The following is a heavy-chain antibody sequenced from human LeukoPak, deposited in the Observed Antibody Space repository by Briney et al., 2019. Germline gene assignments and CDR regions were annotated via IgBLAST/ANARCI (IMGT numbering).Heavy chain of an antibody. D-gene: IGHD2-2*02. CDR3: ANYISRIHFDY. CDR1: GFTFSKYA. CDR2: ISGSGVST. Sequence: GGSLRLSCTASGFTFSKYAMSWVRQAPGKGLEWVSAISGSGVSTYYADSVKGRFTISRDNSKNTLYLQMNSLRVEDTAAYYCANYISRIHFDYWGQGTLVTVSS. V-gene: IGHV3-23*01. J-gene: IGHJ4*02.